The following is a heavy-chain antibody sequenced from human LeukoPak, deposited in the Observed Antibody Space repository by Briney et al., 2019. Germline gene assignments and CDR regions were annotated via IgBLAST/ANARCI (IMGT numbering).Heavy chain of an antibody. CDR3: AKGVTTSFLVRGVRYLFDY. CDR1: GFTFSSYW. Sequence: PGGSLRLSCEASGFTFSSYWMSWVRQAPGKGLEWVANIKTDGSEKYYVDSVKGRFTISRDNAKNSLYLQMNSLRAEDTAVYYCAKGVTTSFLVRGVRYLFDYWGQGTLDTVSS. CDR2: IKTDGSEK. J-gene: IGHJ4*02. V-gene: IGHV3-7*03. D-gene: IGHD3-10*01.